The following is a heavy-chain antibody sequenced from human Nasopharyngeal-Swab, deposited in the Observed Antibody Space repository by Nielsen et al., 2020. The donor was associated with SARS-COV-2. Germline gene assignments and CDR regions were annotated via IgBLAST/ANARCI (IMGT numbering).Heavy chain of an antibody. D-gene: IGHD3-3*01. CDR1: GFTFSSYG. CDR3: ASAYYDFWSGDEYYFDY. V-gene: IGHV3-33*01. J-gene: IGHJ4*02. CDR2: IWYDGSNK. Sequence: GGSLRLSCAASGFTFSSYGMHWVRQAPGKGLEWVAVIWYDGSNKYYADSVKGRFTISRDNSKNTLYLQMNSLRAEDTAVYYCASAYYDFWSGDEYYFDYWGQGTLVTVSS.